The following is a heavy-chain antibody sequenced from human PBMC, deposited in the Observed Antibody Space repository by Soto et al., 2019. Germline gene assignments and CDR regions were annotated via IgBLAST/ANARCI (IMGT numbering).Heavy chain of an antibody. CDR2: MNPNSGNT. Sequence: ASVKVSCKASGYTFTSYDINWVRQATGQGLEWMGWMNPNSGNTGYAQKFQGRVTIIRDTSASTAYMELSSLRSEDTAVYYCAGDFREYQLIGWFAPWGQGTLVTVS. CDR3: AGDFREYQLIGWFAP. CDR1: GYTFTSYD. V-gene: IGHV1-8*01. D-gene: IGHD2-2*01. J-gene: IGHJ5*02.